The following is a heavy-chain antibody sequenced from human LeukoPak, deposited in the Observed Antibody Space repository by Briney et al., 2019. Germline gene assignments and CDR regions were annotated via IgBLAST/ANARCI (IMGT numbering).Heavy chain of an antibody. J-gene: IGHJ4*02. CDR3: ASGGPASGSYYRYFDY. V-gene: IGHV3-21*04. CDR1: GFTFSSYS. D-gene: IGHD1-26*01. CDR2: ISSSSSYI. Sequence: GGSLRLSCAASGFTFSSYSMNWVRQAPGKGLEWVSSISSSSSYIYYADSVKGRFTISRDNAKNSLYLQMNSLRAEDTAVYYCASGGPASGSYYRYFDYWGQGTLVTVSS.